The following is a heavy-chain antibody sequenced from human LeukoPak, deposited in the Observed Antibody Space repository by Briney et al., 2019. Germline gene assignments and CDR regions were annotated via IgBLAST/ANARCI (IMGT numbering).Heavy chain of an antibody. J-gene: IGHJ4*02. CDR3: AKDLGWIQFGY. V-gene: IGHV3-23*01. CDR2: ITPTDSTT. CDR1: GFSFSNYG. Sequence: GSLRLSCATSGFSFSNYGMNWVRQAPGKGLEWVSGITPTDSTTYYADSVKGRFAISRDNSKNTVYLQLNSLRAEDTAVYYCAKDLGWIQFGYWGQGTLVTVSS. D-gene: IGHD5-18*01.